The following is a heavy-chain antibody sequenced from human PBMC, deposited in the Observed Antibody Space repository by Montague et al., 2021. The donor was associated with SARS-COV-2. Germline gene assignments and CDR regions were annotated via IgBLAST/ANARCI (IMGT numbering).Heavy chain of an antibody. Sequence: TLSLTCTVSGGSISSGSYYWSWIRQHPGKGLEWIGYIYYSGSSYYNPYLKSRVTISVDTSKNQFSLRLSSVTAADTAVYYCARARTSLIVVVNEFDYWGQGTLVTVSS. CDR3: ARARTSLIVVVNEFDY. CDR1: GGSISSGSYY. D-gene: IGHD2-21*01. CDR2: IYYSGSS. V-gene: IGHV4-31*03. J-gene: IGHJ4*02.